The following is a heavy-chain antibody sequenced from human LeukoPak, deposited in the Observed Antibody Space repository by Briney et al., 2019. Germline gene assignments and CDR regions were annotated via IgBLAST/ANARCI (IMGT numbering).Heavy chain of an antibody. D-gene: IGHD6-13*01. J-gene: IGHJ3*02. CDR2: IKQDGSEK. CDR3: ARPHIAAAGTKVAFDI. Sequence: GGSLRLSCAASGFTFSSYWMSWVRQAPGKGLEWVANIKQDGSEKYYVDSVKGRFTISRDNAKNSLYLQMNSLRAEDTAVYYCARPHIAAAGTKVAFDIWGQGTMVTVSS. CDR1: GFTFSSYW. V-gene: IGHV3-7*01.